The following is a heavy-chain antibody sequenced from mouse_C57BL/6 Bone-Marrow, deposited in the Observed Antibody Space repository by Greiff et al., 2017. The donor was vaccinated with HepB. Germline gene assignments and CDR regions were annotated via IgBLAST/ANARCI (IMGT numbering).Heavy chain of an antibody. D-gene: IGHD2-9*01. CDR2: ISDGGSYT. CDR3: ARVPSYYGYRFAY. Sequence: EVKLQESGGGLVKPGGSLKLSCAASGFTFSSYAMSWVRQTPEKRLEWVATISDGGSYTYYPDNVKGRFTISRDNAKNNLYLQMSHLKSEDTAMYYCARVPSYYGYRFAYWGQGTLVTVSA. J-gene: IGHJ3*01. V-gene: IGHV5-4*03. CDR1: GFTFSSYA.